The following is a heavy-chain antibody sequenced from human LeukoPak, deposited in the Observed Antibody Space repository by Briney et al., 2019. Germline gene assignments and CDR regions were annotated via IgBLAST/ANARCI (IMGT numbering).Heavy chain of an antibody. CDR1: RGSIGTYY. CDR3: ARDSGRRGYPEYSFDY. J-gene: IGHJ4*02. D-gene: IGHD3-10*01. Sequence: SETLSLTCTVSRGSIGTYYWSWIRQPAGKGLDWIGRIYTSGSTKKNPSLSSRVTISIDASKNQFSLRLSSLTAADTAIYYCARDSGRRGYPEYSFDYWGQGTQVIVSS. V-gene: IGHV4-4*07. CDR2: IYTSGST.